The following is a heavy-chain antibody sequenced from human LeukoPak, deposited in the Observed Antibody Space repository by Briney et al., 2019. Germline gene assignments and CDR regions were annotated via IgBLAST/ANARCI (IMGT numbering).Heavy chain of an antibody. D-gene: IGHD5-18*01. CDR1: GFTFSSYS. V-gene: IGHV3-30*03. J-gene: IGHJ4*02. Sequence: PGGSLRLFCAASGFTFSSYSMNWVRQAPGKGLEWVAVISYDGSNKYYADSVKGRFTISRDNAKNSLYLQMNSLRAEDTAVYYCAREDTAMARFDYWGQGTLVTVSS. CDR2: ISYDGSNK. CDR3: AREDTAMARFDY.